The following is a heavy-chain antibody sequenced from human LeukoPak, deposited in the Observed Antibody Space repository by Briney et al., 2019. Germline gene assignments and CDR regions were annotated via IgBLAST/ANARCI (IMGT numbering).Heavy chain of an antibody. CDR3: ARGGGYSYGYGYDAFDI. J-gene: IGHJ3*02. CDR1: GGSISSYY. D-gene: IGHD5-18*01. V-gene: IGHV4-59*01. CDR2: IYYSGST. Sequence: SETLSLTCTVSGGSISSYYWSWIRQPPGKGLEWIGYIYYSGSTNYNPSLKSRVTISVDTSKNQFSLKLSPVTAADTAVYYCARGGGYSYGYGYDAFDIWGQGTMVTVSS.